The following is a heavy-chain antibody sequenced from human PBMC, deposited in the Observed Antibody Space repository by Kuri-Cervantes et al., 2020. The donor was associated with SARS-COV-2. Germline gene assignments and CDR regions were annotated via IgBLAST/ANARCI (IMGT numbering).Heavy chain of an antibody. Sequence: GGSLSLSCAASGFTFSSYSMNWVRQAPGKGLEWVAVISYDGSNKYYADSVKGRFTISRDNSKNTLYLQMNSLRAEDTAVYYCARDYDSSGYVAFDIWGQGTMVTVSS. CDR3: ARDYDSSGYVAFDI. D-gene: IGHD3-22*01. V-gene: IGHV3-30*03. CDR1: GFTFSSYS. J-gene: IGHJ3*02. CDR2: ISYDGSNK.